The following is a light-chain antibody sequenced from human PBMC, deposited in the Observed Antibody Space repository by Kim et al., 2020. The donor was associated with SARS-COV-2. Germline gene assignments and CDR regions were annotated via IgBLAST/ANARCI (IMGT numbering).Light chain of an antibody. V-gene: IGKV3-15*01. CDR2: GAS. Sequence: SPGERVTLSCRASRGVARHVAWYQHKPGQPPRLLIYGASTRAADAPARFSGGGSGTDFTLTISSLQSEDFGVYYCQQYNNWPPWTFGQGTKVDIK. J-gene: IGKJ1*01. CDR3: QQYNNWPPWT. CDR1: RGVARH.